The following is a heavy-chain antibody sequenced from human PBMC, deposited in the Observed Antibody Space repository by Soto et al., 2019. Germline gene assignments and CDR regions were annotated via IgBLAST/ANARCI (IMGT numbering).Heavy chain of an antibody. CDR1: GFTFSSYA. Sequence: GGSLRLSCAASGFTFSSYAMSWVRQAPGKGLEWVSAISGSGGSTYYADSVKGRFTISRDNSKNTLYLQMNSLRAEDTAVYYCAKDRLLWFGEFTPYNWFDPWGQGTLVTVSS. D-gene: IGHD3-10*01. CDR2: ISGSGGST. J-gene: IGHJ5*02. CDR3: AKDRLLWFGEFTPYNWFDP. V-gene: IGHV3-23*01.